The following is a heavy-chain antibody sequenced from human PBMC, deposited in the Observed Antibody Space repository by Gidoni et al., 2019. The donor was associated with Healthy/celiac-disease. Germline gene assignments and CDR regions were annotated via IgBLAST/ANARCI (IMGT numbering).Heavy chain of an antibody. V-gene: IGHV4-39*01. CDR3: ARRPREGGWFDP. CDR1: GGSISSSSYY. D-gene: IGHD1-26*01. CDR2: IYYSGST. Sequence: QLQLQESGPGLVKPSETLSLTCTVSGGSISSSSYYWGWIRQPPGKGLEWIGSIYYSGSTYYNPSLKSRVTISVDTSKNQFSLKLSSVTAADTAVYYCARRPREGGWFDPWGQGTLVTVSS. J-gene: IGHJ5*02.